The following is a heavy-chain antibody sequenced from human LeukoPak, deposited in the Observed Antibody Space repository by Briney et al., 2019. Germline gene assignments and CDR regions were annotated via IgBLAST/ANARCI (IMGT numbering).Heavy chain of an antibody. CDR1: GGSISSGGYY. Sequence: SETLSLTCTVSGGSISSGGYYWTWIRQHPGKGLEWIGFIYYSGSTYYNPSLKSRFTMSLDTSKNQFSLKLSSVTAADTAVYYCARDARGYSFSHYAFNVWGQGTMVAVSS. J-gene: IGHJ3*01. V-gene: IGHV4-31*03. CDR3: ARDARGYSFSHYAFNV. D-gene: IGHD5-18*01. CDR2: IYYSGST.